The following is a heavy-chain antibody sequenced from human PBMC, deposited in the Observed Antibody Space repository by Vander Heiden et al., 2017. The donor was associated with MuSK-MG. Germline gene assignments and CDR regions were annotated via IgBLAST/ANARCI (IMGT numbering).Heavy chain of an antibody. CDR1: GGSISSGGYY. CDR2: IYYSGST. Sequence: QVQLQESGPGLVKPSQTLSLTCTVSGGSISSGGYYWIWIRQHPGKGLEWIGYIYYSGSTYYNPSLKSRVTISVDTSKNQFSLKLSSVTAADTAVYYCARHITMIVVPNDAFDIWGQGTMVTVSS. V-gene: IGHV4-31*03. CDR3: ARHITMIVVPNDAFDI. J-gene: IGHJ3*02. D-gene: IGHD3-22*01.